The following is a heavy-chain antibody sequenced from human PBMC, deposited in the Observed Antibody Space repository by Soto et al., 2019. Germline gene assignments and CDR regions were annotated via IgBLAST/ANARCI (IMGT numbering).Heavy chain of an antibody. CDR2: ISSSGSTI. V-gene: IGHV3-48*03. CDR3: ARGGAIRLGELSLYSNLGFDY. D-gene: IGHD3-16*02. J-gene: IGHJ4*02. CDR1: GFTFSSYE. Sequence: GGSLRLSCAASGFTFSSYEMNWVRQAPGKGLEWVSYISSSGSTIYYADSVKGRFTISRDNAKNSLYLQMNSLRAEDTAVYYCARGGAIRLGELSLYSNLGFDYWGQGTLVTVSS.